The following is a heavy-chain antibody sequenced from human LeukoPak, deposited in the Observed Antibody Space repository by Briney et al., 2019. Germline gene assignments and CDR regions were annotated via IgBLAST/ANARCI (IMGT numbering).Heavy chain of an antibody. D-gene: IGHD5-18*01. CDR2: ISYDGSNK. CDR1: GFTFSSYG. Sequence: GRSLRLSCAASGFTFSSYGMHWVRQAPGKGLEWVAVISYDGSNKYYADSVKGRFTISRDNSKNTLYLQMNSLRAEDTAVYYCAAKREGRIQLWLTDHWGQGTLVTVSS. J-gene: IGHJ4*02. V-gene: IGHV3-30*03. CDR3: AAKREGRIQLWLTDH.